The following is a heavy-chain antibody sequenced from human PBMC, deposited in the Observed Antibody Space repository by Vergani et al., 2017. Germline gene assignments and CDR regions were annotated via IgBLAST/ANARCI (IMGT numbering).Heavy chain of an antibody. CDR3: ARRSLDTATWEGDY. CDR2: IYHSGST. D-gene: IGHD5-18*01. V-gene: IGHV4-38-2*01. Sequence: QVQLQESGPGLVKPSETLSLTCAVSGYSISSGYYWGWIRQPPGKGLEWIGSIYHSGSTNYNPSLKSRVTISVDKSKNQFSLKLSSVTAADTAVYYCARRSLDTATWEGDYWGQGTLVTVSS. CDR1: GYSISSGYY. J-gene: IGHJ4*02.